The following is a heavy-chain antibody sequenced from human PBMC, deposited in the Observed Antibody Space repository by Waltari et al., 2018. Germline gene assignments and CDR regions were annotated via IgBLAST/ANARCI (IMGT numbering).Heavy chain of an antibody. CDR1: GGSISSSNYY. Sequence: QLQLQESGPGLVKPSETLSLTCTVSGGSISSSNYYWGWIRQPPGKGLEWIGSIYYSGSTDYNPSLKSRVTISVDTSKNRFSLNLSSVTAADTAVYYCARDAQWLAGVDYWGQGTLVTVSS. V-gene: IGHV4-39*07. J-gene: IGHJ4*02. CDR3: ARDAQWLAGVDY. CDR2: IYYSGST. D-gene: IGHD6-19*01.